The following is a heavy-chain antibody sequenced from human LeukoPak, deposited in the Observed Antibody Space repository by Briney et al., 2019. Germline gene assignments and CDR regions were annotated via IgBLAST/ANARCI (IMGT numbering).Heavy chain of an antibody. CDR3: ARDRDSDPSSGWPPTEYYFDY. J-gene: IGHJ4*02. CDR2: INPNSGGT. D-gene: IGHD6-19*01. V-gene: IGHV1-2*02. CDR1: GYTFTGYY. Sequence: GASVKVSCKASGYTFTGYYMHWVRQAPGQGLEWMGWINPNSGGTNYAQKFQGRVTMTRDTSISTAYMELSRLRSDDTAVYYCARDRDSDPSSGWPPTEYYFDYWGQGTLVTVSS.